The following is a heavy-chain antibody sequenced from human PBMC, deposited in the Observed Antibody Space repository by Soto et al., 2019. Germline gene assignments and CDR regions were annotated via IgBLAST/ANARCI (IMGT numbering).Heavy chain of an antibody. D-gene: IGHD2-15*01. CDR2: IRSKAYGGTT. CDR3: TRVVVAATGGAWSDP. Sequence: EVQLVESGGGLVQPGRSLRLSCTASGFTFGDYAMSWVRQAPGKGLEWVGFIRSKAYGGTTEYAASVKGRFTISRDDSKSIAYLQMNSLKTEDTAVYYCTRVVVAATGGAWSDPWGQGTLVTVSS. CDR1: GFTFGDYA. J-gene: IGHJ5*02. V-gene: IGHV3-49*04.